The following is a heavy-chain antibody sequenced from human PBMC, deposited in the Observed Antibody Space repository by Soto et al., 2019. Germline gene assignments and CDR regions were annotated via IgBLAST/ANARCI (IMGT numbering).Heavy chain of an antibody. Sequence: SGPTLVNPTQTLTLTCIFSGFSLSVYGVRVIWFRQPPGETLEWLALIHWNDDKRYSPYLKSRLTITKDTSKNQVVLTLTNLDXLDTGTYFCAHTKDSSGFFTSWGQGILVNVS. CDR3: AHTKDSSGFFTS. CDR1: GFSLSVYGVR. CDR2: IHWNDDK. V-gene: IGHV2-5*01. D-gene: IGHD3-22*01. J-gene: IGHJ5*02.